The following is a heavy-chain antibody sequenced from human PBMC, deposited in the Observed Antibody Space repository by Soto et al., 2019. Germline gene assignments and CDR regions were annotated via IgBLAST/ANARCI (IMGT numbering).Heavy chain of an antibody. CDR1: GGSFSDYY. J-gene: IGHJ4*01. CDR2: INHSGST. V-gene: IGHV4-34*01. CDR3: ASSYDSSGDFAG. D-gene: IGHD3-22*01. Sequence: SETLSLTCTVYGGSFSDYYWNWIRQPPGKGLEWIGEINHSGSTNYNSNPSLMSRVTISVDTSKNQLSLKLSAVTAADTAVYCCASSYDSSGDFAGWGQGTLVTVSS.